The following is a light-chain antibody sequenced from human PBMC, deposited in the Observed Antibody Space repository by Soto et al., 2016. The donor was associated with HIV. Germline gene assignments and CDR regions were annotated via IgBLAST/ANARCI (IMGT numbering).Light chain of an antibody. V-gene: IGKV1-33*01. CDR2: DAS. CDR3: QRYDNLPIT. J-gene: IGKJ5*01. Sequence: DIQMTQSPSSLSASIGDRVTITCQTSQDISNNLNWYQQKPGKAPKLLIYDASKLETGVPSRFSGGGSGTYFTFTITSLQSEDIATYYCQRYDNLPITFGQGTRLVIK. CDR1: QDISNN.